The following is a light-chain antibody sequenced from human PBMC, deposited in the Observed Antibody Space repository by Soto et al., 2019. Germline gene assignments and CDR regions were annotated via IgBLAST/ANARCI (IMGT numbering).Light chain of an antibody. CDR3: TSYAGSDIWV. V-gene: IGLV2-8*01. Sequence: QSALTQPPSASGSPGQSVTISCTGTSSDVGAYNYFSCYQQYPGKAPQLMIYEVSKPPSGVPDRFSGSKSGKAASLTVSGLQAEDEADYCCTSYAGSDIWVFGGGTKVTVL. J-gene: IGLJ3*02. CDR2: EVS. CDR1: SSDVGAYNY.